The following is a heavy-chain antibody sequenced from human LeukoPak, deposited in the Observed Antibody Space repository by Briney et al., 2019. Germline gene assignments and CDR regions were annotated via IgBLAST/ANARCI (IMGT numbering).Heavy chain of an antibody. CDR2: ISTTSSLI. Sequence: GGSLRLSCAASGFSFNSYAMSWVRQAPGKGLEWVSYISTTSSLIYYADSVKGRFTISRDNAKNSLYLQMNSLRAEDTAVYYCARHNNYAQDDYWGQGTLVTVSS. J-gene: IGHJ4*02. CDR1: GFSFNSYA. V-gene: IGHV3-48*01. CDR3: ARHNNYAQDDY. D-gene: IGHD4-11*01.